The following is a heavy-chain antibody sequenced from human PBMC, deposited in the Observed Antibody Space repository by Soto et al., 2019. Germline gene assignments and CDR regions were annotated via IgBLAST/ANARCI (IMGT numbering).Heavy chain of an antibody. D-gene: IGHD4-17*01. CDR3: ARARVYGDDPFDY. J-gene: IGHJ4*02. V-gene: IGHV4-59*01. Sequence: GSTNYNPSLKSRVTISVDTSKNQFSLKLSSVTAADTAVYYCARARVYGDDPFDYWGQGTLVTVSS. CDR2: GST.